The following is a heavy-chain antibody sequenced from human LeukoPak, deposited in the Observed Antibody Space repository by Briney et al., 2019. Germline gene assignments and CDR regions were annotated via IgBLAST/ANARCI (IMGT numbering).Heavy chain of an antibody. J-gene: IGHJ4*02. CDR3: AKDGGGSVDY. D-gene: IGHD2-15*01. Sequence: GRSLRLSCAASGFTFSNYGMHWVRQAPGKGLEWVAVIWYDGSNKYYGDSVKGRFTISRDNSKNTLYLQMNSLRAEDTAVYYCAKDGGGSVDYWGQGTLVTVSS. CDR2: IWYDGSNK. V-gene: IGHV3-33*06. CDR1: GFTFSNYG.